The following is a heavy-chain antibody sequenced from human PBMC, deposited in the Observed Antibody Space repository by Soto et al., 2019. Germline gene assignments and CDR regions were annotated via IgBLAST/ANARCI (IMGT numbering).Heavy chain of an antibody. CDR2: ISGRSGYT. V-gene: IGHV3-11*06. Sequence: QVQLVESGGGLVKPGGSLRLSCAASGFSFSDSYMCWVRQAPGKGLEWVAYISGRSGYTGYTDSVKGRFTIPRDNAKNSLYLQMNSLRVEDTAVYYCARDRGGYGPPDVWGQGTTVTVSS. CDR1: GFSFSDSY. D-gene: IGHD3-10*01. CDR3: ARDRGGYGPPDV. J-gene: IGHJ6*02.